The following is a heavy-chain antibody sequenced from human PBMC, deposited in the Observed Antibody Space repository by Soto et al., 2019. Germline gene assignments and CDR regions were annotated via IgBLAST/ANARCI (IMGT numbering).Heavy chain of an antibody. CDR3: AMYYGHGQDY. CDR1: GASITNYS. CDR2: IYYGGTS. Sequence: QVQLPQSGPGLLKPSETLSLPCSVSGASITNYSWPWIRQSPGKGLEWMGYIYYGGTSNYNSSLKGRVTVSVDMSTNQFSLTLNSVTAADTAVYYCAMYYGHGQDYWGQGTLVTVSS. V-gene: IGHV4-59*01. D-gene: IGHD3-10*01. J-gene: IGHJ4*02.